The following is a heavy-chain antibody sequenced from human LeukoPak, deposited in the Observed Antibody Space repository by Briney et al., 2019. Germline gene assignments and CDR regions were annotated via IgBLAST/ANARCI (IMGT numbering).Heavy chain of an antibody. J-gene: IGHJ4*02. D-gene: IGHD6-25*01. Sequence: SETLSLTCAVYGGSFSGYYWSWIRQPPGKGLEWIGEINHSGSTNYNPSLKSRVTISVDTSKNQFSLKLSAVTAADTAVYYCAGTPGTAANWGQGTLVTVSS. CDR2: INHSGST. CDR3: AGTPGTAAN. V-gene: IGHV4-34*01. CDR1: GGSFSGYY.